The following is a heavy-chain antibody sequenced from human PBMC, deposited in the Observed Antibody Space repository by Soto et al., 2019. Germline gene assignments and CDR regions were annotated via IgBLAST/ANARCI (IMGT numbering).Heavy chain of an antibody. CDR2: TRNKANSYTT. CDR3: ARGGSIGNDY. V-gene: IGHV3-72*01. J-gene: IGHJ4*02. CDR1: GFTFGDHY. D-gene: IGHD1-26*01. Sequence: GGSLRLSCAASGFTFGDHYMDWVRQAPGKGLEWVGRTRNKANSYTTEYAASVKGRFTISRDDSKNSLYLQMNSLKTEDTAVYYCARGGSIGNDYWGQGTLVTVSS.